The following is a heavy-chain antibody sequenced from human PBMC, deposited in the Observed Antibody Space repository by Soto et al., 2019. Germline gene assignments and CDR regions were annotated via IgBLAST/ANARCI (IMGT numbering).Heavy chain of an antibody. V-gene: IGHV3-30*18. CDR2: ISYDGSNK. CDR1: GFTFSIYG. Sequence: QVQLVESGGGVVQPGRSLRLSCAASGFTFSIYGMHWVRQAPGKGLEWVAVISYDGSNKYYADSVKGRFTISRDNSKNTLYLQMNSLRAEDTAVYYCAKDLDMAHNWSYWGQGTLVTVSS. CDR3: AKDLDMAHNWSY. J-gene: IGHJ4*02. D-gene: IGHD1-1*01.